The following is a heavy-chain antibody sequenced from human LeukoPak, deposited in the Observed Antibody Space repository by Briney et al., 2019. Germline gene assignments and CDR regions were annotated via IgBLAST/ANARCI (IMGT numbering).Heavy chain of an antibody. V-gene: IGHV3-15*01. CDR2: ITSKTDGGTT. J-gene: IGHJ4*02. CDR1: GFTFSNAW. D-gene: IGHD6-19*01. Sequence: GGSLRLSCAASGFTFSNAWMSWVRQAPGKGLEWVGRITSKTDGGTTDYAASVKGRFTISRDDSKNTLYLQMNSLKTEDTAVYYCTTEAVAGNFDYWGQGTLVTVSS. CDR3: TTEAVAGNFDY.